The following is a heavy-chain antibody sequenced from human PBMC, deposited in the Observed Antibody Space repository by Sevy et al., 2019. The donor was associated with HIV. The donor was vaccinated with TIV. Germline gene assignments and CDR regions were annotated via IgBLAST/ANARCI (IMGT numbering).Heavy chain of an antibody. CDR3: IKGMSATYFYYFYMDI. Sequence: GGSLRLSCKGSGFYFENYWFHWVRQAPGKGLEWVSRINSDGSRTNYAESVEGRFVVSRDKARNTVYLQMNSLRVEDTAVYYCIKGMSATYFYYFYMDIWGTGTTVTVSS. CDR2: INSDGSRT. CDR1: GFYFENYW. J-gene: IGHJ6*03. D-gene: IGHD2-15*01. V-gene: IGHV3-74*01.